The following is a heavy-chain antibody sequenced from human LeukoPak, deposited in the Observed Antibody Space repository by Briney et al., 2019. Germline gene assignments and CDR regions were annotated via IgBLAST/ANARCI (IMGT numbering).Heavy chain of an antibody. J-gene: IGHJ3*02. V-gene: IGHV3-30*18. CDR1: GFTFSSYG. CDR2: ISYDGSNK. D-gene: IGHD6-13*01. CDR3: ANLYGIAAAKGMVFDI. Sequence: GGSLRLSCAVSGFTFSSYGMHWVRQAPGKGLEWVAVISYDGSNKYYADSVKGRFTISRDNSKNTLYLQMNSLRAEDTAVYYCANLYGIAAAKGMVFDIWGQGTMVTVSS.